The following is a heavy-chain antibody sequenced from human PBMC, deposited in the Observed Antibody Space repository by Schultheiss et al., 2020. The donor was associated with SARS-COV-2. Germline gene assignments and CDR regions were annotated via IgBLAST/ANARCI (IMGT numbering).Heavy chain of an antibody. J-gene: IGHJ4*02. D-gene: IGHD3-10*01. V-gene: IGHV4-38-2*02. CDR2: IYHSGST. Sequence: SETLSLTCAVYGGSFSGYYWGWIRQPPGKGLEWIGSIYHSGSTYYNPSLKSRVTISVDTSKNQFSLKLSSVTAADTAVYYCARDQSPLWTFDYWGQGTLVTVSS. CDR1: GGSFSGYY. CDR3: ARDQSPLWTFDY.